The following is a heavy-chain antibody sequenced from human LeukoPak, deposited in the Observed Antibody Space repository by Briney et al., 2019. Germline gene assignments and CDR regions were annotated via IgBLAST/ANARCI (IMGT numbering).Heavy chain of an antibody. Sequence: SETLSLTCTVSGRSISSYYWSWIRQPAGKGLEWIGRIYTSGSPNYNPSLKSRITMSVDTSKNQFSLKLSSVTAADTAVYYCARREDSSGWYVHDYWGQGTLVTVSS. D-gene: IGHD6-19*01. CDR1: GRSISSYY. J-gene: IGHJ4*02. V-gene: IGHV4-4*07. CDR2: IYTSGSP. CDR3: ARREDSSGWYVHDY.